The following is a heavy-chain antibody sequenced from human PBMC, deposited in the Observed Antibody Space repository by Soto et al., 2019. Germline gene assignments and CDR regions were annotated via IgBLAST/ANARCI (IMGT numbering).Heavy chain of an antibody. Sequence: SETLSLTCTVSGGSISSSYWSWIRQSPGKGLEWIGYIYYSGSTNYNPSLKSRVTISVDTSKNQFSLKLSSVTAADTAVYCCARVRGYSYGGSCDYYGMDVWGQGTTVTVSS. CDR2: IYYSGST. V-gene: IGHV4-59*01. D-gene: IGHD5-18*01. CDR1: GGSISSSY. CDR3: ARVRGYSYGGSCDYYGMDV. J-gene: IGHJ6*02.